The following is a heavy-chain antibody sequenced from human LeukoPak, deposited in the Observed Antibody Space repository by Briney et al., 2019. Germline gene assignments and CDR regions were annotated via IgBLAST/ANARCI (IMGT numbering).Heavy chain of an antibody. Sequence: SQTLSLTCTVSGGSLSSGDYYWRWVRQPPGKGLEWLGYIYYSGSTYYNPSLKSQVTISVDTSKNQFSLKLSSVTAADTAVYYCARNYVDIVATTEYYFDYWGQGTLVTVSS. V-gene: IGHV4-30-4*01. CDR2: IYYSGST. J-gene: IGHJ4*02. CDR3: ARNYVDIVATTEYYFDY. D-gene: IGHD5-12*01. CDR1: GGSLSSGDYY.